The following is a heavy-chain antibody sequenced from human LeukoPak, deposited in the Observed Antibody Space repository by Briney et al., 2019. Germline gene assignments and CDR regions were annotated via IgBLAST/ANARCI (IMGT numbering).Heavy chain of an antibody. CDR2: ISWNSGSI. V-gene: IGHV3-9*01. CDR3: AKELTGSDAFDI. CDR1: GFTFDDYA. J-gene: IGHJ3*02. Sequence: PGGSLRLSCAASGFTFDDYAMPWVRQAPGKGLEWVSGISWNSGSIGYADSVKGRFTISRDNAKNSLYLQMNSLRAEDTALYYCAKELTGSDAFDIWGQGTMVTVSS.